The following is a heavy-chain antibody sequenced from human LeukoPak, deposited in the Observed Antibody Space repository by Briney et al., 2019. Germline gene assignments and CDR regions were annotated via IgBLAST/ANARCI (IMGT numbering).Heavy chain of an antibody. J-gene: IGHJ4*02. D-gene: IGHD1-26*01. Sequence: GGSLRLSCAASGFTVSSNYMSWVRQAPGKGLEWVSGISDSGGRTNYADSVKGRFTISRDNSKNTLYLQMNSLRVEDTAVYYCANLYSGNYGGQGTLVTVSS. CDR2: ISDSGGRT. V-gene: IGHV3-23*01. CDR1: GFTVSSNY. CDR3: ANLYSGNY.